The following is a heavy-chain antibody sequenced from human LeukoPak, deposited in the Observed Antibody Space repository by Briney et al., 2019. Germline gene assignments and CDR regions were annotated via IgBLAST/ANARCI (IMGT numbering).Heavy chain of an antibody. Sequence: SGGSLRLSCAASGLTFNNYAMSWVRQAPGKGLEWVSAIGDNGGDTKYADSMKGRFTISRDNSRNTLYLQLNSLRVEDMAIYYCGRDWKLDYWGQGTLVTVSS. D-gene: IGHD1-1*01. CDR2: IGDNGGDT. CDR1: GLTFNNYA. J-gene: IGHJ4*02. CDR3: GRDWKLDY. V-gene: IGHV3-23*01.